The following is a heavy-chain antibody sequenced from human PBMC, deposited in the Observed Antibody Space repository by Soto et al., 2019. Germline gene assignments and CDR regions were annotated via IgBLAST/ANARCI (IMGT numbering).Heavy chain of an antibody. D-gene: IGHD2-8*02. CDR2: INHSGST. CDR1: GGSFSGYY. V-gene: IGHV4-34*01. CDR3: ARDKITGLFEY. Sequence: QVQLQQWGAGLLKPSETLSLTCAVYGGSFSGYYWTWIRQPPGTGLEWIGEINHSGSTNYNPSLKSRVTISVDPSKNQFSLKLTSVTAADTAVYYCARDKITGLFEYWGQGPLVTVSS. J-gene: IGHJ4*02.